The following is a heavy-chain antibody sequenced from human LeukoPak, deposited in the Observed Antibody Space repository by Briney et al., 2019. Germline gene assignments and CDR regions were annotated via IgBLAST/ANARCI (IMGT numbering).Heavy chain of an antibody. D-gene: IGHD5-24*01. V-gene: IGHV3-23*01. CDR3: AREEMAVSGYFDY. CDR2: ISGSGGST. Sequence: GGSLRLSCAASGFTFSSYAMSWVRQAPGKGLEWVSAISGSGGSTYYADSVKGRFTISRDNSKSMVYLQMNSLRADDTAVYYCAREEMAVSGYFDYWGQGILVTVSS. CDR1: GFTFSSYA. J-gene: IGHJ4*02.